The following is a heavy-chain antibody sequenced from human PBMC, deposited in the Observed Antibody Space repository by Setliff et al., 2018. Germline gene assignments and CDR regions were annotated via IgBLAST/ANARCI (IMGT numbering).Heavy chain of an antibody. Sequence: GGSLRLSCAASAFSFSTYAMNWVRHTPGKGLEWISYISNSGNSIYYADSVKGRFTISRDNAKNSLYLQMNSLRVEDTSVYYCARGYYIPRGSHIVAYYYMDVWGKGTPVTVS. D-gene: IGHD3-3*01. CDR3: ARGYYIPRGSHIVAYYYMDV. CDR2: ISNSGNSI. V-gene: IGHV3-48*03. CDR1: AFSFSTYA. J-gene: IGHJ6*03.